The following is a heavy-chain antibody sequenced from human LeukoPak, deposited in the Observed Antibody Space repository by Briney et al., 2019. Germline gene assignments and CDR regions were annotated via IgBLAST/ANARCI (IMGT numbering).Heavy chain of an antibody. CDR1: GFTFTNYS. D-gene: IGHD3-10*02. CDR2: ISSSVSTI. Sequence: GGSLRLSCAASGFTFTNYSMNWVSQAPGKGLEWVSYISSSVSTIYYADSVKGRFTISRDNAKNSLYLQMNSLRAEDTAVYYCAELGITMIGGVWGKGPTVTISS. CDR3: AELGITMIGGV. J-gene: IGHJ6*04. V-gene: IGHV3-48*04.